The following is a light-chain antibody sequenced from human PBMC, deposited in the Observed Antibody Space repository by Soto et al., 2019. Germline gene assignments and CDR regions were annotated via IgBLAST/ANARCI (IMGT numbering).Light chain of an antibody. CDR2: EFS. V-gene: IGLV2-14*01. J-gene: IGLJ1*01. Sequence: QSVLTRPASVSGTPRQSITISCTATNSDVGGHNYVCWYQHHPGKAHKLIIYEFSNRPSAVSNRFSGSKSGNTASLTISGLQAGDEADYHCSSFSSASTLYVFGTGTKVTGL. CDR1: NSDVGGHNY. CDR3: SSFSSASTLYV.